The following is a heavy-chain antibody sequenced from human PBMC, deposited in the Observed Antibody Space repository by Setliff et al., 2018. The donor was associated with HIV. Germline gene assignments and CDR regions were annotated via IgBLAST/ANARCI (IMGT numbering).Heavy chain of an antibody. V-gene: IGHV4-38-2*02. CDR1: GYSVSSGYY. J-gene: IGHJ4*02. Sequence: PSETLSLTCIVSGYSVSSGYYWGWIRQPPGKGLQWIGAMYDSETTDYNPSLKSRVTMSVDASRNRFSLKLSSVTAADTAIYYCARHQKVSFMSDHWGQGMLVTVSS. D-gene: IGHD3-16*01. CDR2: MYDSETT. CDR3: ARHQKVSFMSDH.